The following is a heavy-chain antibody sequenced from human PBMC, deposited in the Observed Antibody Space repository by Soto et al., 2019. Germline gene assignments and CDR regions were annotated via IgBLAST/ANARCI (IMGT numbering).Heavy chain of an antibody. CDR1: DDSIISTRYY. CDR2: IYHSGDT. J-gene: IGHJ4*02. V-gene: IGHV4-39*01. Sequence: LQESGPRLVKSSKTLSLTCNVSDDSIISTRYYWAWVRQPPGKALEWIGGIYHSGDTYYNPSPKSRSTISVDTPRNQFSLKLRSVTATDTAVYFCARKVTVWLPFASWGRGTLVTASS. D-gene: IGHD5-12*01. CDR3: ARKVTVWLPFAS.